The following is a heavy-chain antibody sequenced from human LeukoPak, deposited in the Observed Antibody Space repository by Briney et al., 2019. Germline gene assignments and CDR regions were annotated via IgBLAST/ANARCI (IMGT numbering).Heavy chain of an antibody. CDR3: AKAGMGATLYYGMDV. CDR1: GLTFDDYA. V-gene: IGHV3-43*02. Sequence: PGGSLRLSCAASGLTFDDYAMHWVLQPPGKGLDRASPFSGDGGSTYYADSVKGRSTISRDNSKNSLYLQMNSLRTEDTALYYCAKAGMGATLYYGMDVWGQGTTVTVSS. CDR2: FSGDGGST. D-gene: IGHD1-26*01. J-gene: IGHJ6*02.